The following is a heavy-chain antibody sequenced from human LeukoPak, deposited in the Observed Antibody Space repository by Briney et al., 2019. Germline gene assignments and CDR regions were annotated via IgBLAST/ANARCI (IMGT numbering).Heavy chain of an antibody. Sequence: GGSLRVSCAALGFTFSSYWMHWVPQTPGKGLVWVSRIHKEGPITKYAQFVKGRFTLPRDKAKNTLNLQVKSLRAQDTPRNFFTRVWAVPVALYYYYGLDVWGQGTTVTVSS. V-gene: IGHV3-74*03. CDR2: IHKEGPIT. CDR3: TRVWAVPVALYYYYGLDV. CDR1: GFTFSSYW. D-gene: IGHD2-2*01. J-gene: IGHJ6*02.